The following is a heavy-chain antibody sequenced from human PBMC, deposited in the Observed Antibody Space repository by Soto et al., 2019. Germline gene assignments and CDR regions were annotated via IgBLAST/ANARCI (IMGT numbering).Heavy chain of an antibody. CDR3: ARDPLGNYDSSGYYYYYGMDV. CDR1: GYTFTSYY. V-gene: IGHV1-46*01. CDR2: INPSGGTA. D-gene: IGHD3-22*01. Sequence: VSCKASGYTFTSYYMHWVRQAPGQGLEWMGIINPSGGTANYAQKFQGRVTITADESTSTAYMELSSLRSEDTAVYYCARDPLGNYDSSGYYYYYGMDVWGQGTTVTVSS. J-gene: IGHJ6*02.